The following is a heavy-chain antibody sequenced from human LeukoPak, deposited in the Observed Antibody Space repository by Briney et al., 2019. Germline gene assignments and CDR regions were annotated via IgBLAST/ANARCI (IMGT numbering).Heavy chain of an antibody. Sequence: GGSLRLSCAASGFTFSSYGMHWVCQAPGKGLEWVSYISSSSSTIYYADSVKGRFTISRDNAKNSLYLQMNSLRAEDTAVYYCARLGGGQLFDYWGQGTLVTVSS. CDR1: GFTFSSYG. D-gene: IGHD2-15*01. J-gene: IGHJ4*02. CDR3: ARLGGGQLFDY. V-gene: IGHV3-48*01. CDR2: ISSSSSTI.